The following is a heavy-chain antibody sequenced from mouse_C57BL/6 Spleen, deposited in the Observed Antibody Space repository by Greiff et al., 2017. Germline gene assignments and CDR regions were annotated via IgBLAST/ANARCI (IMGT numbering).Heavy chain of an antibody. CDR1: GYTFTSYW. D-gene: IGHD2-1*01. J-gene: IGHJ2*01. Sequence: VQLQESGAELVKPGASVKMSCKASGYTFTSYWITWVKQRPGQGLEWIGDIYPGSGSTNYNEKFKSKATLTVDTSSSTAYMQLSSLTSEDSAVYYCARSDGNYPYYFDYWGQGTTLSVSS. CDR3: ARSDGNYPYYFDY. CDR2: IYPGSGST. V-gene: IGHV1-55*01.